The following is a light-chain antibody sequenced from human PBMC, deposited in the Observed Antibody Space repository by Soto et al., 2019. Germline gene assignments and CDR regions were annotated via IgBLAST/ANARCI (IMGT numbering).Light chain of an antibody. CDR1: SSDVGGYNY. J-gene: IGLJ2*01. CDR2: DVS. Sequence: QSVLTQPRSVSGSPGQSVTISCTGTSSDVGGYNYVSWYQQHPGKAPKLMIYDVSKRPSGVPARFSGSKSANTASLTISGLQAEDEADYYCSSYTSSSTLGIFGGGTKLTVL. V-gene: IGLV2-11*01. CDR3: SSYTSSSTLGI.